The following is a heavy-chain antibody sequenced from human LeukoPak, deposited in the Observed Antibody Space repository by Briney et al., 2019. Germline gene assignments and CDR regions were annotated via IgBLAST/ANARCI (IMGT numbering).Heavy chain of an antibody. CDR3: ARLAPALSRRVYYYMDV. D-gene: IGHD2-2*01. CDR1: GGSISSYY. CDR2: IYYSGST. J-gene: IGHJ6*03. V-gene: IGHV4-59*01. Sequence: NPSETLSLTCTVSGGSISSYYWSWIRQPPGKGLEWIGYIYYSGSTNYNPSLKSRVTISVDTSKNQFSLKLSSVTAADTAVYYCARLAPALSRRVYYYMDVWGKGTTVIISS.